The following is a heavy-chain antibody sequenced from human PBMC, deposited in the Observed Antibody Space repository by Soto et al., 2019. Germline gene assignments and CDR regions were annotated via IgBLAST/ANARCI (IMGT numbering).Heavy chain of an antibody. CDR2: IWYDGSNK. CDR1: GFTFSNYG. J-gene: IGHJ4*02. Sequence: QVQLVESGGGVVQPGRSLRLSCAASGFTFSNYGMHWVRQAPGKGLEWMTIIWYDGSNKYYADSVKGRFTISRDNSKNTLYLQMNSLRAEDTAVYYCARGDKGYSSSATFDYWGQGTLVTVSS. V-gene: IGHV3-33*01. D-gene: IGHD6-6*01. CDR3: ARGDKGYSSSATFDY.